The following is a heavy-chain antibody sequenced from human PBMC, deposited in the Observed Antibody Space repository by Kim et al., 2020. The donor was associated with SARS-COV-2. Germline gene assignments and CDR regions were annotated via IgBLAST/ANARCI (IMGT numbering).Heavy chain of an antibody. Sequence: ASVKVSCKASGYTFTSLFMHWVRQAPGQGLQWMGIINPNSGSTSSAQEFHGRVTMTRDTSTSTVYMELSSLTSEDTAVYYCARARQYCNGGSCYSSADYWGQGTLLTVSS. CDR3: ARARQYCNGGSCYSSADY. CDR2: INPNSGST. V-gene: IGHV1-46*01. D-gene: IGHD2-15*01. J-gene: IGHJ4*02. CDR1: GYTFTSLF.